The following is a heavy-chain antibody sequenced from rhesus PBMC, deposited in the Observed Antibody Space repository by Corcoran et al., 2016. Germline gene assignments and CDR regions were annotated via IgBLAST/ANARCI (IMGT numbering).Heavy chain of an antibody. CDR1: GGSISSSNW. CDR3: ARQDWNYRFDY. Sequence: QVQLQESGPGLVKPSETLSLTCAVSGGSISSSNWWSWIRHSPGKGLEWIGFIYGGSGSTSYNPSLKRPVTISTDTSKNQLSLKLSSVTAADTAVYYCARQDWNYRFDYWGQGVLVTVSS. D-gene: IGHD1-26*01. CDR2: IYGGSGST. V-gene: IGHV4-93*02. J-gene: IGHJ4*01.